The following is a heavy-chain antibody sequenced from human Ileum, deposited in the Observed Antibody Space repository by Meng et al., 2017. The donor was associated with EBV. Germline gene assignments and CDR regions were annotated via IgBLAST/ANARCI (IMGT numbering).Heavy chain of an antibody. D-gene: IGHD4/OR15-4a*01. CDR3: AHRRDYGGMWDTGCLDY. V-gene: IGHV2-5*02. J-gene: IGHJ4*02. CDR2: IYWDDDK. CDR1: GFLFTANPVG. Sequence: QLTFKASRPTLVKPTPTLPLTSTFSGFLFTANPVGVASIRQPPGKALEWLAVIYWDDDKRYSPSLKSRLTITKDSSKNQVVLTMTNLDLVDTATYYCAHRRDYGGMWDTGCLDYWGQGALVTVSS.